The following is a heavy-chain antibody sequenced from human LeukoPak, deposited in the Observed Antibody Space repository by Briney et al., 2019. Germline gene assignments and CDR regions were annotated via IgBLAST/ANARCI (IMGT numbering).Heavy chain of an antibody. D-gene: IGHD3-22*01. Sequence: SETLSLTCAVSGYSISSGYYWGWIRPPPGKGLEWIGSIYHSGSTYYNPSLKSRVTISVDTSKNQFSLKLSSVTAADTAVYYCARVYYYDSSGYSAVNWFDPWGQGTPVTVSS. V-gene: IGHV4-38-2*01. CDR1: GYSISSGYY. CDR3: ARVYYYDSSGYSAVNWFDP. J-gene: IGHJ5*02. CDR2: IYHSGST.